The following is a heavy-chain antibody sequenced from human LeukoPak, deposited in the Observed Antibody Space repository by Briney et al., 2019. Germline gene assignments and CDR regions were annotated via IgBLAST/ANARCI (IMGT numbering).Heavy chain of an antibody. V-gene: IGHV3-74*03. CDR2: VSNDGTYT. J-gene: IGHJ4*02. Sequence: GGSLRLSCAASGFTFSSYFMHWVRQAPGKGLVWVSRVSNDGTYTEYADSVKGRFTISRDNAKNSLYLQMNSLRAEDTAVYYCAKALLRFLEWSPVQFDYWGQGTLVTVSS. D-gene: IGHD3-3*01. CDR1: GFTFSSYF. CDR3: AKALLRFLEWSPVQFDY.